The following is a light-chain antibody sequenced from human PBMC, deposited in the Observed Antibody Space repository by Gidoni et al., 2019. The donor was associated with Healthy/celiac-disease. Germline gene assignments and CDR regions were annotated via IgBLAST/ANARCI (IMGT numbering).Light chain of an antibody. J-gene: IGKJ5*01. Sequence: QLTQSPSSLSASVGDRVTITCRASQGISSYLAWYQQKPGKAPKLLIYAASTVQSGVPSRFSGSGSGTDFTLTISSLQPEDFATYYCQQLNSYPSFGQGTRLEIK. CDR1: QGISSY. CDR2: AAS. V-gene: IGKV1-9*01. CDR3: QQLNSYPS.